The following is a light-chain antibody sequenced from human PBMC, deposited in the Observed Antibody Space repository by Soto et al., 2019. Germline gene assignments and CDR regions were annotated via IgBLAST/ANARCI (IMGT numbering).Light chain of an antibody. CDR2: AVS. Sequence: QSALTQPSSVSASPGQSFSISCTGTSDDIGAYDYVSWYQQHPGKAPKLILYAVSNRPSGVSTRFSGSKSGNTASLTISGVQADDEADYYCSSYRSSDTLEVFGTGTKVTVL. V-gene: IGLV2-14*01. CDR3: SSYRSSDTLEV. CDR1: SDDIGAYDY. J-gene: IGLJ1*01.